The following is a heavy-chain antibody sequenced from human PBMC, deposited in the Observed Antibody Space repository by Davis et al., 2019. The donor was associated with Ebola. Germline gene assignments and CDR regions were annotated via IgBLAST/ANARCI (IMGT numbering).Heavy chain of an antibody. V-gene: IGHV1-69*06. Sequence: AASVKVSCKASGGTFSSYAISWVRQAPEQGLEWMGGIIPILGPGNYGQKFQGRVTITADKSTSTAYMELSSLRYEDTAVYYCAREGGYSSGCPYFDNWGQGTLVTVSS. J-gene: IGHJ4*02. CDR3: AREGGYSSGCPYFDN. CDR1: GGTFSSYA. CDR2: IIPILGPG. D-gene: IGHD6-19*01.